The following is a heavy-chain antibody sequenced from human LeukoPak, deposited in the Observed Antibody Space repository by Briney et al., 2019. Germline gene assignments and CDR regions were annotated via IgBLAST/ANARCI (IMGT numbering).Heavy chain of an antibody. Sequence: GGSLRLSCAASGFTFSSYAMHWVRQAPGKGLEWVAVISYDGSNKYYADSVKGRFTISRDNSKNTLYLQMDSLRAEDTAVYYCAKSRSGSANWALQIFDNWGQGTLVTVSS. CDR3: AKSRSGSANWALQIFDN. D-gene: IGHD1-1*01. CDR2: ISYDGSNK. J-gene: IGHJ4*02. V-gene: IGHV3-30-3*02. CDR1: GFTFSSYA.